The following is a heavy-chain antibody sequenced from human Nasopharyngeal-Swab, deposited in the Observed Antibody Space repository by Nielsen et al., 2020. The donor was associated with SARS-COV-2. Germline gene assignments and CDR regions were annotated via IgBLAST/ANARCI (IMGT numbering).Heavy chain of an antibody. Sequence: SVKVSCKASGFTFTSSAVQWVRQARGQRLEWIGWIVVGSGNTNYAQKFQERVTITRDMSTSTAYMDLSSLRSEDTAVYYCARVTVWLEVLGSDPGYLDFWGQGTLVTVSS. J-gene: IGHJ4*02. CDR2: IVVGSGNT. D-gene: IGHD2-8*02. CDR1: GFTFTSSA. CDR3: ARVTVWLEVLGSDPGYLDF. V-gene: IGHV1-58*01.